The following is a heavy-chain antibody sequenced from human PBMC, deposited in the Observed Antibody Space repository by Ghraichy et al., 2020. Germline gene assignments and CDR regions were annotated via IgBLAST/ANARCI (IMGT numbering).Heavy chain of an antibody. J-gene: IGHJ1*01. CDR3: ARDGHADIPESEYFQH. CDR2: ISVASAYT. V-gene: IGHV3-21*04. Sequence: GSLRLSCAASGFTFSTYSMSWVRQAPGKGLEWVSSISVASAYTHYADSVRGRFTISRDDAKNSVFLQMNSLRADDTAVYFCARDGHADIPESEYFQHWGQGTVVSVSS. D-gene: IGHD1-14*01. CDR1: GFTFSTYS.